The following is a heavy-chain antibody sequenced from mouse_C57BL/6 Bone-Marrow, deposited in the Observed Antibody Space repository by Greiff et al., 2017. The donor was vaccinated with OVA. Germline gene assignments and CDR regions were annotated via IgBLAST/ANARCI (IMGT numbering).Heavy chain of an antibody. J-gene: IGHJ3*01. CDR3: ARWRGYDAWFAY. CDR2: IDPSDSYT. V-gene: IGHV1-59*01. D-gene: IGHD2-2*01. CDR1: GYTFTSYW. Sequence: QVQLKQSGAELVRPGTSVKLSCKASGYTFTSYWMHWVKQRPGQGLEWMGVIDPSDSYTNYNQKFKGKATLTVDTSSSTAYMQLSSLTSEDSAVYYCARWRGYDAWFAYWGQGTLVTVSA.